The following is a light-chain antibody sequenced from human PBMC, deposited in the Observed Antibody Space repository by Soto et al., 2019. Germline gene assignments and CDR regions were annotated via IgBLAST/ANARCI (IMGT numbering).Light chain of an antibody. Sequence: EIVLTQSPGTLSLSPVERATLSCMASQSVSNNYLAWYQQKPGQAPRLLIYGASNRATGIPDRFGGSGSGTDFTLTISRLEPEDFAVYYCQQYGSSGTFGQGTKV. V-gene: IGKV3-20*01. CDR3: QQYGSSGT. CDR1: QSVSNNY. J-gene: IGKJ1*01. CDR2: GAS.